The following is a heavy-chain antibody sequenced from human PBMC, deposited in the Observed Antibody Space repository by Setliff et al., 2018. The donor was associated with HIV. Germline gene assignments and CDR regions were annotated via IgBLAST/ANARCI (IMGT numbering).Heavy chain of an antibody. Sequence: GGSLRLSCAASGFTFSGYGMYWVRQAPGKGLEWVAVISYDGSNKYYADSVKGRFTISRDNSKNTLYLQMNSLRAEDTAVYYCVGMDIVVVLPPDVWGQGTTVTVSS. V-gene: IGHV3-30*19. CDR3: VGMDIVVVLPPDV. D-gene: IGHD2-21*01. CDR1: GFTFSGYG. CDR2: ISYDGSNK. J-gene: IGHJ6*02.